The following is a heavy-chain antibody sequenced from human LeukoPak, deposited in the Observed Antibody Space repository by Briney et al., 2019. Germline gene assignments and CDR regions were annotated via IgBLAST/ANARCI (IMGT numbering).Heavy chain of an antibody. V-gene: IGHV3-7*01. D-gene: IGHD1-14*01. Sequence: GGSLRLSCSASGFAFSSYWMSLVRQAPGGGLEWVANIKQDGSEKYYVDSVKGRFTISRDNAKNSLYLQMNSLRAEDTAVYYCARNQRRLDYWGQGTLVTVSS. CDR3: ARNQRRLDY. J-gene: IGHJ4*02. CDR1: GFAFSSYW. CDR2: IKQDGSEK.